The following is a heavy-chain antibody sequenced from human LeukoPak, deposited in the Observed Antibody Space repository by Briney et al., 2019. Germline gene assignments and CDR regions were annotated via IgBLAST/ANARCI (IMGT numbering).Heavy chain of an antibody. CDR2: INIHDDA. Sequence: GGSLSLSCAASGFSVSGNYLTWVRQAPGRGLEWVSFINIHDDAFYADSVKGRFTVSRDNSKNILYLQMNSLRAEDTAIYYCARGLVYYDTTGSYLAERPYFDSWGQGTLVTVSS. D-gene: IGHD3-16*01. V-gene: IGHV3-53*01. CDR1: GFSVSGNY. J-gene: IGHJ4*02. CDR3: ARGLVYYDTTGSYLAERPYFDS.